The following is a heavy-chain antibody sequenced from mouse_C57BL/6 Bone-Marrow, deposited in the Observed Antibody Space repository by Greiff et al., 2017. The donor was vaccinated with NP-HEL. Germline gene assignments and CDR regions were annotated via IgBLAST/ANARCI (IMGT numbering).Heavy chain of an antibody. Sequence: DVQLQESGGGLVKPGGSLKLSCAASGFTFSSYAMSWVRQTPEKRLEWVATISDGGSYTYYPDNVKGRFTISRDNAKNNLYLQMSHLKSEDTAMYYCAREFDGYPYYFDYWGQGTTLTVSS. CDR2: ISDGGSYT. J-gene: IGHJ2*01. CDR3: AREFDGYPYYFDY. D-gene: IGHD2-3*01. V-gene: IGHV5-4*01. CDR1: GFTFSSYA.